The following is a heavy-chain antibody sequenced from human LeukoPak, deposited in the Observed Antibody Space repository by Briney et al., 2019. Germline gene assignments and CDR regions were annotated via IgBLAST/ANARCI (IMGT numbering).Heavy chain of an antibody. V-gene: IGHV4-4*02. CDR2: MYHSGSN. J-gene: IGHJ4*02. CDR3: ARDPYCTGGSCYHRFDY. D-gene: IGHD2-15*01. CDR1: GGSISSSHW. Sequence: PSETLSLTCAVSGGSISSSHWWSWVRQPPGKGLEWIGEMYHSGSNNYNPSLKSRVTISVDKSKNQFSLKLSSVTAADTAVYFCARDPYCTGGSCYHRFDYWGQGTLVTVSS.